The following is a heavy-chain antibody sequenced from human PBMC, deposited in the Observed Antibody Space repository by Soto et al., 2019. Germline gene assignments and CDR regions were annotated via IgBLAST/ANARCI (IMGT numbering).Heavy chain of an antibody. D-gene: IGHD6-13*01. CDR2: INPNSGGT. Sequence: ASVKVSCKASGYTFTGYNMHWVRQAPGQGLEWMGWINPNSGGTNYAQKFQGWVTMTRETSISTAYMELSRLRSDDTAVYYCARDRIAAAGTDADYYYGMDVWGQGTTVTVSS. J-gene: IGHJ6*02. V-gene: IGHV1-2*04. CDR1: GYTFTGYN. CDR3: ARDRIAAAGTDADYYYGMDV.